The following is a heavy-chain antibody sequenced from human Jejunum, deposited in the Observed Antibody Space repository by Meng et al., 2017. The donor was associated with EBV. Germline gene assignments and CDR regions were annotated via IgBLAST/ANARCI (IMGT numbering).Heavy chain of an antibody. V-gene: IGHV4-61*08. Sequence: QVQLQEAGARLVTPSETLSITCAVSGGSVSSGGYYWSWIRQPPGKGLEWIGYIYNSESTNYKSSLKSRVTISADTSKNQFSLRLSSVTATDTAVYYCARDQNGSYFAYWGQGTLVTVSS. D-gene: IGHD1-26*01. CDR1: GGSVSSGGYY. CDR3: ARDQNGSYFAY. J-gene: IGHJ4*02. CDR2: IYNSEST.